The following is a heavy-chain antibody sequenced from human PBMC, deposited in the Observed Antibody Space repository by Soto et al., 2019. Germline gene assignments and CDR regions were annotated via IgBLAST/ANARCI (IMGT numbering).Heavy chain of an antibody. J-gene: IGHJ4*02. CDR1: GFTVSSNY. CDR3: ARSHTLGYCTDGVCLDTFDY. Sequence: PGGSLRLSCAASGFTVSSNYMSWVRQAPGKGLEWVSVIYSGGSTYYADSVKGRFTISRDNSKNTLYLQMNSLRAEDTAVYYCARSHTLGYCTDGVCLDTFDYWGQGTLVTVSS. V-gene: IGHV3-66*01. D-gene: IGHD2-8*01. CDR2: IYSGGST.